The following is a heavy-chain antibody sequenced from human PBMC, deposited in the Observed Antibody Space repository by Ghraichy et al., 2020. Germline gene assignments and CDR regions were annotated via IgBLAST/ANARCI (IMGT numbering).Heavy chain of an antibody. CDR2: INHSGST. CDR3: ARRSVYCSGGSCPFGWWYYGMDV. J-gene: IGHJ6*02. Sequence: SETLSLTCAVYGGSFSGYYWSWIRQPPGKGLEWIGEINHSGSTNYNPSLKSRVTISVDTSKNQFSLKLSSVTAADTAVYYCARRSVYCSGGSCPFGWWYYGMDVWGQGTTVTVSS. CDR1: GGSFSGYY. D-gene: IGHD2-15*01. V-gene: IGHV4-34*01.